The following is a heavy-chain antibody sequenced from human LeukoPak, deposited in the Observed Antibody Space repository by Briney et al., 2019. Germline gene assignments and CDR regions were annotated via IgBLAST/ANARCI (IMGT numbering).Heavy chain of an antibody. V-gene: IGHV4-59*01. CDR2: IYYSGST. CDR1: GGSISSYY. D-gene: IGHD3-22*01. CDR3: ARGPDYYDSSGYGY. Sequence: SETLSLTCTVSGGSISSYYWSWIRQPPGKGLEWIGCIYYSGSTNYNPSLKSRVTISVDTSKNQFSLKLSSVTAADTAVYYCARGPDYYDSSGYGYWGQGTLVTVSS. J-gene: IGHJ4*02.